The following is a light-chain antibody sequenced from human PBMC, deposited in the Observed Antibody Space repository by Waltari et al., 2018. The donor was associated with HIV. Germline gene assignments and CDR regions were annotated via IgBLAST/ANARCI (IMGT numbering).Light chain of an antibody. Sequence: QSALTPPASVSGSPGQSITISSTDTSSPDGTYNHVFWYQQYPGNAPKLSIYDVFKRPSGVSNRFAGAKSGNTASLTISGLQAEDEADYHCCSYIGSNNLVFAGGTKVTV. CDR3: CSYIGSNNLV. V-gene: IGLV2-23*02. J-gene: IGLJ2*01. CDR1: SSPDGTYNH. CDR2: DVF.